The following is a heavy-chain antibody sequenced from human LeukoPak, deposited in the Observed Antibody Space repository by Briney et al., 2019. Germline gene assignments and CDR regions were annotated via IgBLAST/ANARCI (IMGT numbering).Heavy chain of an antibody. Sequence: ASVKVSCKASGYTFTSHAMHWVRQAPRQSLEWMGWIDAGNGNTKYSQEFQGRVTITRDTSASTAYMELSSLRSEDTAVYYCASTGGSGHYYYYYYMDVWGKGTTVTISS. J-gene: IGHJ6*03. CDR2: IDAGNGNT. CDR3: ASTGGSGHYYYYYYMDV. D-gene: IGHD6-19*01. V-gene: IGHV1-3*03. CDR1: GYTFTSHA.